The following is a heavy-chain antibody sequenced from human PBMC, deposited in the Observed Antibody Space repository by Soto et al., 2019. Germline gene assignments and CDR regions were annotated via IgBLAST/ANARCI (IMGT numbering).Heavy chain of an antibody. CDR3: ARVERGTATTVVDAFDI. J-gene: IGHJ3*02. CDR2: MSHSGGT. D-gene: IGHD1-1*01. V-gene: IGHV4-34*01. CDR1: GGFVSSGSYY. Sequence: QVQLQQWGAGLLKPSDTLSLTCAVYGGFVSSGSYYWSWIRQPPGKGLEWIGEMSHSGGTHFNPSRKSGVTISVDTSKNQFSLKMSSVTAADTALYYCARVERGTATTVVDAFDIWGPGTMVTVSS.